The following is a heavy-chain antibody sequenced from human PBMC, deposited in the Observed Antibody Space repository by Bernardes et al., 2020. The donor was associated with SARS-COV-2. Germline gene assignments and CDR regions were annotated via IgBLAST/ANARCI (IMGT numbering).Heavy chain of an antibody. CDR1: GFTFSTYW. Sequence: VGSLRLSCATSGFTFSTYWMSWVRQAPGKGLEWVANIRQDGSEKYYVDSVKGRFTISRDNEKNTLYLQMNSLRAEDTATYFCARDRGPNLWIYLDSWGQGTQVNVSP. V-gene: IGHV3-7*03. CDR2: IRQDGSEK. D-gene: IGHD3-10*01. J-gene: IGHJ4*02. CDR3: ARDRGPNLWIYLDS.